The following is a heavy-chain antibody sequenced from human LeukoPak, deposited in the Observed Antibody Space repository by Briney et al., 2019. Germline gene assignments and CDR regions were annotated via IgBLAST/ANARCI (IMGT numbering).Heavy chain of an antibody. Sequence: GGSLRLSCAASGFTFSTYWMTWVRQAPGKGLEWVALMKPDGSDKYYVESVKGRFTISRDNAKNSLYLQMNSLRDEDTAVYYCARDQAEVAGTWEYFDYWGQGTLVTVSS. D-gene: IGHD6-19*01. J-gene: IGHJ4*02. CDR3: ARDQAEVAGTWEYFDY. CDR2: MKPDGSDK. CDR1: GFTFSTYW. V-gene: IGHV3-7*01.